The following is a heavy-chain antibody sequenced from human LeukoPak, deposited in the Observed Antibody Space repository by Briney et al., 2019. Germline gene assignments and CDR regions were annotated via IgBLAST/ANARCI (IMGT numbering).Heavy chain of an antibody. CDR3: ARVSGSYQDY. V-gene: IGHV4-38-2*02. D-gene: IGHD1-26*01. CDR2: IYHSGST. CDR1: GYSISSGNY. Sequence: SETLSLTCTVSGYSISSGNYWGWIRQPPGKGLEWIGSIYHSGSTYYNPSLKSRVTISVDTSKNQFSLKLSSVTAADTAVYYCARVSGSYQDYWGQGTLVTVSS. J-gene: IGHJ4*02.